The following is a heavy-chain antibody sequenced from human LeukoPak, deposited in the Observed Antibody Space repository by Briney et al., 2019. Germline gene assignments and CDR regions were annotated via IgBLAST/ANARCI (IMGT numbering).Heavy chain of an antibody. CDR3: ARTSGTIRGGLQPDFDI. CDR1: GFTFSSYA. D-gene: IGHD1-1*01. V-gene: IGHV3-30-3*01. CDR2: ISYDGSIK. J-gene: IGHJ3*02. Sequence: GGSLRLSCAASGFTFSSYAMHWVRQAPGKGLEWVAVISYDGSIKYYADSVKGRFTISRDNFKNTLHLQLNSLRAEDTAVYYCARTSGTIRGGLQPDFDIWGQGTMVTVSS.